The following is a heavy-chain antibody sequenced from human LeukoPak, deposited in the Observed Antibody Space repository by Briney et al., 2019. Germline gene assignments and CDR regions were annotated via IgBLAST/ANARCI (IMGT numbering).Heavy chain of an antibody. CDR1: GGTFGSYA. J-gene: IGHJ6*03. Sequence: SVKVSCKASGGTFGSYAISWVRQAPGQGLEWMGGIIPIFGTANYAQKFQGRVTITADESTSTAYMELSSLRSEDTAVYYCARESITIFGVVIDYYMDVWGKGTTVTVSS. CDR2: IIPIFGTA. CDR3: ARESITIFGVVIDYYMDV. D-gene: IGHD3-3*01. V-gene: IGHV1-69*13.